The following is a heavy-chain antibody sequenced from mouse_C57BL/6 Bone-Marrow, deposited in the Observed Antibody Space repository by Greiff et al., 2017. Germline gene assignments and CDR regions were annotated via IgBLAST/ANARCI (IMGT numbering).Heavy chain of an antibody. CDR2: IDPYSGGT. Sequence: QVQLQQPGAELVKPGASVKLSCKASGYTFTSYWMHWVKQRPGRGLEWIGRIDPYSGGTKYNEKFKGKATLTVDKPSSTAYMQLSSLTSEDSAVYYCARSNDYDSSYWGQGTTLTVSS. CDR3: ARSNDYDSSY. D-gene: IGHD2-4*01. J-gene: IGHJ2*01. CDR1: GYTFTSYW. V-gene: IGHV1-72*01.